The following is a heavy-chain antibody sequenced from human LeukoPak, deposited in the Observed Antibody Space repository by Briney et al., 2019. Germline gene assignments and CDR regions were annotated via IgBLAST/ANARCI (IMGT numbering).Heavy chain of an antibody. CDR2: MNPNSGNT. Sequence: ASVKVSCKASGYTFTSYDSNWVRQATGQGLEWMGWMNPNSGNTGYAQKFQGRVTMTRNTSISTAYMELSSLRSEDTAVYYCARWRGGYYGSGSYLGDVWGQGTTVTVSS. V-gene: IGHV1-8*01. CDR3: ARWRGGYYGSGSYLGDV. CDR1: GYTFTSYD. D-gene: IGHD3-10*01. J-gene: IGHJ6*02.